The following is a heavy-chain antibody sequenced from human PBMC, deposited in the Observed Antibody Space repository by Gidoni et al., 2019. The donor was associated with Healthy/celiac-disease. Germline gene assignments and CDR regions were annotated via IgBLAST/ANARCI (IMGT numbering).Heavy chain of an antibody. CDR3: ARPPAPYGSWSYQGDYFDY. D-gene: IGHD3-10*01. J-gene: IGHJ4*02. CDR1: GYSFTSYW. CDR2: IYPGDSDT. V-gene: IGHV5-51*01. Sequence: EVQLVQSGAEVKKPGESMKIPWKGSGYSFTSYWHGWVRQMPGKGLEWMVIIYPGDSDTRYSPAFQGQVTISADKSISTAYLQWRSLKASDTAMYYCARPPAPYGSWSYQGDYFDYWGQGTLVTVSS.